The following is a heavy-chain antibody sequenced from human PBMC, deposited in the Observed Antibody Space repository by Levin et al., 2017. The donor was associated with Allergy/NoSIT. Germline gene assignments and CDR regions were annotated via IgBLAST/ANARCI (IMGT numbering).Heavy chain of an antibody. D-gene: IGHD1-26*01. V-gene: IGHV3-23*01. CDR1: GFTFGNYA. CDR3: AKDLVGATMADSNFDY. Sequence: PGGSLRLSCAASGFTFGNYAMTWVRQAPGKGLEWVSSISGRGGSTYYADSVKGRFTISRDNSKNTLYLQMNSLRAEDTAVYYCAKDLVGATMADSNFDYWGQGTLVIVSS. J-gene: IGHJ4*02. CDR2: ISGRGGST.